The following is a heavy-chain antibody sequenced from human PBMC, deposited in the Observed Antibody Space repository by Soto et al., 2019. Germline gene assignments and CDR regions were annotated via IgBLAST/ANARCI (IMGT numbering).Heavy chain of an antibody. CDR1: GGSVSSGSYY. CDR3: ARELRPDYYDSSGYYFHFDY. V-gene: IGHV4-61*01. D-gene: IGHD3-22*01. J-gene: IGHJ4*02. CDR2: IYYSGST. Sequence: SETLSLTCTVSGGSVSSGSYYWSWIRQPPGKGLEWIGYIYYSGSTNYNPSLKSRVTISVDTSKNQFSLKLSSVTAADTAVYYCARELRPDYYDSSGYYFHFDYWGQGTLVTVSS.